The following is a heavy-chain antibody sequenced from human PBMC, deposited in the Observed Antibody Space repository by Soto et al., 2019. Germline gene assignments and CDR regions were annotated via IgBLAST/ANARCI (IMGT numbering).Heavy chain of an antibody. CDR2: IYPGDSDT. CDR1: GYSFTSYW. D-gene: IGHD1-1*01. V-gene: IGHV5-51*01. Sequence: GESLKISCKGSGYSFTSYWIGWVRQMPGKGLEWMGIIYPGDSDTRYSPSFQGQVTISADKSISTAYLQWSSLKASDTAMYYCARHQSNWNDVAYYYYYGMDVWGQGTTVTVSS. CDR3: ARHQSNWNDVAYYYYYGMDV. J-gene: IGHJ6*02.